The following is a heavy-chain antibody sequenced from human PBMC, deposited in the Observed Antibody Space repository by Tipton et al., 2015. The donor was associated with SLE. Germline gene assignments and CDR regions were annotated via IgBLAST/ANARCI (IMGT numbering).Heavy chain of an antibody. J-gene: IGHJ6*02. CDR2: LSETGYSS. V-gene: IGHV3-23*01. CDR3: AKSTAGSFDYYGMDV. CDR1: GFTFNNYA. Sequence: GSLRLSCAASGFTFNNYAMSWARQAPGRGLEWVSALSETGYSSYYADSVKGRFTISRDNAKNTLYLQMNSLRAEDTAVYYWAKSTAGSFDYYGMDVWGQGTTVTVSS. D-gene: IGHD6-13*01.